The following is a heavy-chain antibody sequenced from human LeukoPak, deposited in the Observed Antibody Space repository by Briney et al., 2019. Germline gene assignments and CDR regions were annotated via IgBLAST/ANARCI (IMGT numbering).Heavy chain of an antibody. J-gene: IGHJ4*02. CDR1: GYTFTSYG. CDR2: ISAYNGDT. Sequence: GASVTVSCKASGYTFTSYGISWVRQAPGQGLEWMGWISAYNGDTNYAQKLQGRVTMTTDTSTSTAYMELSSLRSEDTAVYYCARAHGSGSYYNLDYWGQGTLVTVSS. V-gene: IGHV1-18*01. D-gene: IGHD3-10*01. CDR3: ARAHGSGSYYNLDY.